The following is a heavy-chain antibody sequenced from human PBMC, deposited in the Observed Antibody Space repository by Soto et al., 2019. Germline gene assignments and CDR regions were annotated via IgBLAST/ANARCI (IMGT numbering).Heavy chain of an antibody. CDR2: IKQDGSEK. J-gene: IGHJ4*02. D-gene: IGHD3-22*01. CDR1: GFTFSSYW. Sequence: GGSLRLSCAASGFTFSSYWMSWVRQAPGKGLEWVANIKQDGSEKYYVDSVKGRFTISRDNAKNSLYLQMNSLRAEDTAVYYCASDSSGYYYESYFDYWGPGTLVTVSS. CDR3: ASDSSGYYYESYFDY. V-gene: IGHV3-7*01.